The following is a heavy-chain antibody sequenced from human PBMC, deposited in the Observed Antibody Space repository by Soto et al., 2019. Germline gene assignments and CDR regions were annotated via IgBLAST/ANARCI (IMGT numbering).Heavy chain of an antibody. CDR2: IYWDDDK. D-gene: IGHD2-2*01. CDR1: GFSLSADGVG. Sequence: QITLTESGPTLVKPTQTLTLTCTFSGFSLSADGVGVAWIRQPPGKALEWLALIYWDDDKRYSPSLKNRLTITKHTXKXDVVLTMTNMDPVDTATYYCAHAYGGTSWPNDAFDVWGQGTVVTVSS. V-gene: IGHV2-5*02. J-gene: IGHJ3*01. CDR3: AHAYGGTSWPNDAFDV.